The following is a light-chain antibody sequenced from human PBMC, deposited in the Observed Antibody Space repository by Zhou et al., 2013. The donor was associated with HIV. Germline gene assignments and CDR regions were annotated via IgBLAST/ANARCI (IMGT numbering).Light chain of an antibody. J-gene: IGKJ2*03. CDR3: QQYSYYLNS. Sequence: DIQMTQSPSTLSASVGDRVTITCRASQSISSWLAWYQQKPGKAPKLLIYRASNLESGVPSRFSGSGSGTEFTLTISSLQPDDFATYYCQQYSYYLNSFGQGTKLEL. CDR1: QSISSW. CDR2: RAS. V-gene: IGKV1-5*03.